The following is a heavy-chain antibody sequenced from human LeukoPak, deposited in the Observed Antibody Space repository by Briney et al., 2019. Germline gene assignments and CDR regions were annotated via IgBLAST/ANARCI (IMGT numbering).Heavy chain of an antibody. Sequence: RQPPXXXLEWIGYIYYSGSTNYNPSLKSRVTISVDTSKNQFSLKLSSVTAADTAVYYCARVRVATPYYYYGMDVWGQGTTVTVSS. J-gene: IGHJ6*02. D-gene: IGHD5-12*01. V-gene: IGHV4-59*01. CDR3: ARVRVATPYYYYGMDV. CDR2: IYYSGST.